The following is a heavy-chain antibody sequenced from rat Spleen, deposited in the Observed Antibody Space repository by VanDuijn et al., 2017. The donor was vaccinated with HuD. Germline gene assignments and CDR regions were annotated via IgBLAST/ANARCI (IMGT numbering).Heavy chain of an antibody. CDR2: ISTGGGNT. V-gene: IGHV5S23*01. D-gene: IGHD1-11*01. CDR1: GFPFSDHY. CDR3: ARLGTEAIGNWFSY. Sequence: EVQLVESGGGLVQPERSLKLSCAASGFPFSDHYMAWVRQAPTKGLEWVASISTGGGNTYYRDSVKGRFTISRDNAKSTLYLQMDSLRSEDTATYYCARLGTEAIGNWFSYWGQGTLVTVSS. J-gene: IGHJ3*01.